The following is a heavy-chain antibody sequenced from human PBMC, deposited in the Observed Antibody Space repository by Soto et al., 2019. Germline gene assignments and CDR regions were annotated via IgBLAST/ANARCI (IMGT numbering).Heavy chain of an antibody. CDR1: GGSVNNYY. J-gene: IGHJ4*02. CDR2: IYYSGST. V-gene: IGHV4-59*08. D-gene: IGHD6-19*01. CDR3: ARHESDSGWFYFDY. Sequence: PSETLSLTCTVSGGSVNNYYWSWIRQPPGRGLEWIGYIYYSGSTNYSPSLKSRVTISVDTSKNQFSLNLSSVTAADTAIYYCARHESDSGWFYFDYWGQGTLVTVSS.